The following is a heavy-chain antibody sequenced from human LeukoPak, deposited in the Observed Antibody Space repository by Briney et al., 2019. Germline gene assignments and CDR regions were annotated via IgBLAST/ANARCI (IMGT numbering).Heavy chain of an antibody. Sequence: GGSLRLSCAASGFTFSSYAMSWVRQAPGKGLEWVSAISGSGGSTYYADSVKGRFTISRDNSKNTLYLQMNSLRAEDTAVYYCAKGGDYDSSVYYLPHDYWGQGTLVTVSS. D-gene: IGHD3-22*01. J-gene: IGHJ4*02. V-gene: IGHV3-23*01. CDR1: GFTFSSYA. CDR3: AKGGDYDSSVYYLPHDY. CDR2: ISGSGGST.